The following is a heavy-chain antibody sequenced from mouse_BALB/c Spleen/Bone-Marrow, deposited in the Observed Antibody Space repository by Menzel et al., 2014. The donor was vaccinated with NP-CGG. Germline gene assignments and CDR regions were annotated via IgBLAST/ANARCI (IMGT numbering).Heavy chain of an antibody. CDR1: GYTFTNYW. V-gene: IGHV1S41*01. Sequence: DLVKPGASVKLSCKASGYTFTNYWINWIKQRPGQGLEWIGRIAPGSGSTYYNEMFKGKATLTVDTSSSTAYIQLSSLSSEDSAVYFCARGIYYGNYVYAIDYWGQGPSVTVSS. CDR2: IAPGSGST. J-gene: IGHJ4*01. CDR3: ARGIYYGNYVYAIDY. D-gene: IGHD2-1*01.